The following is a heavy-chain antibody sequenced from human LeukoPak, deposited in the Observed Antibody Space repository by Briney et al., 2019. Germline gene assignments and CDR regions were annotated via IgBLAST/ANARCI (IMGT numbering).Heavy chain of an antibody. Sequence: GASVKFSCKASGYTFTGYYMHWVRQAPGQGLEWMGRINPNSGGTNYAQKFQGRVTMTRDTSISTAYLDLSSLTSDDTAVYYCARDSVLGAKWGQGTLVTVSS. CDR3: ARDSVLGAK. CDR2: INPNSGGT. D-gene: IGHD1-26*01. J-gene: IGHJ4*02. CDR1: GYTFTGYY. V-gene: IGHV1-2*06.